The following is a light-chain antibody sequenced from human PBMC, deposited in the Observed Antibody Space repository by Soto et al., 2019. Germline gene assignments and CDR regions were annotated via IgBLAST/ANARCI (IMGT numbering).Light chain of an antibody. J-gene: IGKJ1*01. CDR2: DAS. CDR3: QQYNSYSPA. CDR1: QSISSW. Sequence: DIQMTQFPSTLSASVGDRVTITCRASQSISSWLAWYQQKPGRAPKLLIYDASSLESGVPSRFSGSGSGTEFTLTISSLQPDDFATYYCQQYNSYSPAFGQGTKWIS. V-gene: IGKV1-5*01.